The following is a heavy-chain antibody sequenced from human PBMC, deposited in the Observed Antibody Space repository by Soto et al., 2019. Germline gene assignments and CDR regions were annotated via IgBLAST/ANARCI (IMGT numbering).Heavy chain of an antibody. CDR1: GFTFSSYS. J-gene: IGHJ3*02. CDR3: ARDVITTIVVASFDI. D-gene: IGHD3-22*01. CDR2: ISSSSSYI. V-gene: IGHV3-21*01. Sequence: GGSLRLSCAASGFTFSSYSMNWVRQAPGKGLEWVSSISSSSSYIYYADSVKGRFTISRDNAKNSLYLQMNSLRAEDTAVYYCARDVITTIVVASFDIWGQETMVTVSS.